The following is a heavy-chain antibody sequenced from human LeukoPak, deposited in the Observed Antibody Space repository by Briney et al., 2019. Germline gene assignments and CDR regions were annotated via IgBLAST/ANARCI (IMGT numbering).Heavy chain of an antibody. CDR1: GFTFSSYA. CDR3: VKAGDSSSWQFDY. CDR2: ISSNGGST. D-gene: IGHD6-13*01. J-gene: IGHJ4*02. V-gene: IGHV3-64D*06. Sequence: GGSLRLSCSASGFTFSSYAMHWVRQAPGKGLEYVSAISSNGGSTYYADSVKGRFTISRDNSKNTLYLQMCSLRAEDTAVYYCVKAGDSSSWQFDYWGQGTLVTVSS.